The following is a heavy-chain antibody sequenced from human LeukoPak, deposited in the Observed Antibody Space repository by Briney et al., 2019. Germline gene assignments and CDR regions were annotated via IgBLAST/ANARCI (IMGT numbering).Heavy chain of an antibody. Sequence: SETLSLTCGVFGVSINDYYWSWIRQSPGKGLEWIGDISHTEGTRYNPSLESRVTMSVGTSENQLSLKLIFVTAADTAVYYCARIRCGHSGSVCYNHWGLGTLVTVSS. D-gene: IGHD3-9*01. CDR2: ISHTEGT. J-gene: IGHJ4*02. CDR1: GVSINDYY. CDR3: ARIRCGHSGSVCYNH. V-gene: IGHV4-34*01.